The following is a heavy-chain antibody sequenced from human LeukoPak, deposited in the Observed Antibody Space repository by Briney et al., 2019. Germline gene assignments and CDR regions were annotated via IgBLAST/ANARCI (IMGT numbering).Heavy chain of an antibody. Sequence: PGGSLRLSCAASGFTVSSNYMSWVRQAPGKGLEWVSVIYSGGSTYYADSVKGRFTISRDNSKNTLYLQMNSLRAEDTAVYYCAKDARGGMGAAAPTDWGQGTLVTVSS. CDR2: IYSGGST. CDR3: AKDARGGMGAAAPTD. CDR1: GFTVSSNY. V-gene: IGHV3-53*05. D-gene: IGHD6-13*01. J-gene: IGHJ4*02.